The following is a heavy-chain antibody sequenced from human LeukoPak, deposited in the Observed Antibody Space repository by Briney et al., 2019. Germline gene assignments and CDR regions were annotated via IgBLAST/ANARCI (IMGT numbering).Heavy chain of an antibody. J-gene: IGHJ4*02. D-gene: IGHD5/OR15-5a*01. CDR2: IFASGST. CDR3: VQEGPLRSDY. CDR1: GASISTYY. Sequence: PSETLSLTCTVSGASISTYYWSWIRQPAGKGLEWIGRIFASGSTNYNPSLKSRIAMSVDTSKNQFSLNLTSVTAADTAMYYCVQEGPLRSDYWGQGTLVTVSS. V-gene: IGHV4-4*07.